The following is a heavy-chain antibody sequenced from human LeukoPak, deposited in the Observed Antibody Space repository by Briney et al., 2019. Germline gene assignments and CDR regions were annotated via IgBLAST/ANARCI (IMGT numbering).Heavy chain of an antibody. CDR2: ISSSGSTI. CDR1: GFTFSSYE. Sequence: KAGGSLRLSCAASGFTFSSYEMNWVRQAPGKGLEWVSYISSSGSTIYYADSVKGRFTISRDNAKDSLYLQMSTLRTEDTAVYYCARVHASGTRYWYFDLWGRGTLVTVSS. V-gene: IGHV3-48*03. CDR3: ARVHASGTRYWYFDL. J-gene: IGHJ2*01. D-gene: IGHD3-10*01.